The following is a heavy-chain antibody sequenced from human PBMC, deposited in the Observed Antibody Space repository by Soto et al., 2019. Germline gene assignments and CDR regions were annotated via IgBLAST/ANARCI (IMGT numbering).Heavy chain of an antibody. V-gene: IGHV4-4*02. D-gene: IGHD1-20*01. J-gene: IGHJ4*02. CDR3: ARGGITAVRNYYFDH. CDR1: GDSISSSEW. CDR2: IHHSGPT. Sequence: SETLSLTCKVSGDSISSSEWWSWVRQPPGKGLEWIAEIHHSGPTNYNPSLQSRVTITVDKSKNQISLRLSTVTAADTAVYYCARGGITAVRNYYFDHWGQGTLVTVSS.